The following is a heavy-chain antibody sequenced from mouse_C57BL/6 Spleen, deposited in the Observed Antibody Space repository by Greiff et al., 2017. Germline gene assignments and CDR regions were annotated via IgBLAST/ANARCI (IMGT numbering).Heavy chain of an antibody. CDR3: TRADHYYGSSYGYAMDY. D-gene: IGHD1-1*01. CDR2: ISSGGDYI. CDR1: GFTFSSYA. V-gene: IGHV5-9-1*02. J-gene: IGHJ4*01. Sequence: EVHLVESGEGLVKPGGSLKLSCAASGFTFSSYAMSWVRQTPEKRLEWVAYISSGGDYIYYADTVKGRFTISSDNARNTLYLQMSSLKSEDTAMYYCTRADHYYGSSYGYAMDYWGQGTSVTVSS.